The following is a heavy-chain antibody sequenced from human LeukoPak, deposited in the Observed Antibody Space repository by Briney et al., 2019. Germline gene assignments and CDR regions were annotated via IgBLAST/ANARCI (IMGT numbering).Heavy chain of an antibody. Sequence: PSETLSLTCTVSGGSIRSSFWSWIRQPRGKGLEWIGYIYHSGSTNYNPSLKSRVTISADTSKDQFSLKLASVTAADTAVYYCATGYSSTWYYFDYWGQGTLVTVSS. CDR3: ATGYSSTWYYFDY. V-gene: IGHV4-59*01. J-gene: IGHJ4*02. CDR1: GGSIRSSF. CDR2: IYHSGST. D-gene: IGHD6-13*01.